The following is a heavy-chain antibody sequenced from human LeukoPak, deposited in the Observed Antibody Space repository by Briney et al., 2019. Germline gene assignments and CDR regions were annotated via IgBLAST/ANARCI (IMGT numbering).Heavy chain of an antibody. Sequence: GGSLRLSCAASGFSFSNYAMSWVRQAPGKGLEWVSFIAGGGGKRFYADSAKGRFTISRDNSKNSLFLQMNSLRAGDTAVYYCAKSRLSYYDDAFDAWGQGTMVTVSS. CDR3: AKSRLSYYDDAFDA. J-gene: IGHJ3*01. CDR1: GFSFSNYA. D-gene: IGHD3-22*01. V-gene: IGHV3-23*01. CDR2: IAGGGGKR.